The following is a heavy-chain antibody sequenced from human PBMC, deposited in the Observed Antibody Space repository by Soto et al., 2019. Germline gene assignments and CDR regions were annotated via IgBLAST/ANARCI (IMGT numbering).Heavy chain of an antibody. V-gene: IGHV1-69*01. J-gene: IGHJ5*02. CDR2: IIPIFGTA. CDR1: GGTFSSYA. D-gene: IGHD2-15*01. CDR3: AREGYCSGGSCAPPGWFDP. Sequence: VKVSCKASGGTFSSYAISWVRQAPGQGLEWMGGIIPIFGTANYAQKFQGRVTITADESTSTAYMELSSLRSEDTAVYYCAREGYCSGGSCAPPGWFDPWGQGTLVTV.